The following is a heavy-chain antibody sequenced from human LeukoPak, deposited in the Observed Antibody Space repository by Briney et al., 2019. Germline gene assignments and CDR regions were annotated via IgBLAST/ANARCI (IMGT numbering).Heavy chain of an antibody. D-gene: IGHD3-3*01. CDR3: AKDPTITIFGVEQLAD. Sequence: GGSLRLSCAASGFSFSDAWMNWVRQAPGKGLEWVGRIKTKTDGGTTDYAAPVKGRFTISRDDSKNTLYLQMNSLRAEDTAVYYCAKDPTITIFGVEQLADWGQGSLVTVSS. J-gene: IGHJ4*02. V-gene: IGHV3-15*01. CDR1: GFSFSDAW. CDR2: IKTKTDGGTT.